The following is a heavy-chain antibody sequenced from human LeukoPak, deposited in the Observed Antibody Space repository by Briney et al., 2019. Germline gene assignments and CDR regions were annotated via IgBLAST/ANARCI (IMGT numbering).Heavy chain of an antibody. CDR2: ISAYSGNT. CDR3: ARDCGSGSYYYYYMDV. Sequence: ASVKVSCKASGYTFTSYDINWVRQATGQGLEWMGWISAYSGNTNYAQKLQGRVTMTTDTSTSTAYMELRSLRSDDTAVYYCARDCGSGSYYYYYMDVWGKGTTVTVSS. V-gene: IGHV1-18*01. J-gene: IGHJ6*03. D-gene: IGHD3-10*01. CDR1: GYTFTSYD.